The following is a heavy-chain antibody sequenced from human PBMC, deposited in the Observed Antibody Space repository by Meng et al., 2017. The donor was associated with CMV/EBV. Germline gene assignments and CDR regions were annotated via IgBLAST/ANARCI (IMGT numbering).Heavy chain of an antibody. D-gene: IGHD3-16*02. CDR2: TSAYNGNT. CDR3: ARLSEEFYDYVWGSYRVLGIFDY. V-gene: IGHV1-18*01. J-gene: IGHJ4*02. Sequence: ASVKVSCKASGYTFTSYGISWVRQAPGQGLEWMGWTSAYNGNTNYAQKLQGRVTMTTDTSTSTAYMELRSLRSDDTAVYYCARLSEEFYDYVWGSYRVLGIFDYWGQGTLVTVSS. CDR1: GYTFTSYG.